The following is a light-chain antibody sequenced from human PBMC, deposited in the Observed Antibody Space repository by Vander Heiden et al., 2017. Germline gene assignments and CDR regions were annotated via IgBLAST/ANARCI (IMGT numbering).Light chain of an antibody. Sequence: IVITLSPVSLAVSLRDRATITCKSSQFILFNSHNKHYLAWYQQKPGQPPKRLISGASTRETGVPDRFIGGGSGADFTLTITSLQAEDVAVYYCQQYISLPQTFGQGTRVEI. CDR1: QFILFNSHNKHY. CDR3: QQYISLPQT. V-gene: IGKV4-1*01. CDR2: GAS. J-gene: IGKJ1*01.